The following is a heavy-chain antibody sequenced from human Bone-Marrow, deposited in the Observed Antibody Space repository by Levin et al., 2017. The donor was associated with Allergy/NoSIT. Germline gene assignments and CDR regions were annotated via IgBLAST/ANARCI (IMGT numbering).Heavy chain of an antibody. CDR1: GYIFTTFW. J-gene: IGHJ4*02. CDR3: ARAPTAQGSDS. V-gene: IGHV5-51*01. Sequence: HGESLKISCKGSGYIFTTFWIHWVRQMPGSGLDWMGTINPGDSETRYSPSSQGQVTISVDKSINTAYLQWSNLKASDTAMYYCARAPTAQGSDSWGQGTLVTVSS. D-gene: IGHD2-21*02. CDR2: INPGDSET.